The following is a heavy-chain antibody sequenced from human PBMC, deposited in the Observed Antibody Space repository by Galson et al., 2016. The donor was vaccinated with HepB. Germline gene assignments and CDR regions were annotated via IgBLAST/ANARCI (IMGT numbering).Heavy chain of an antibody. D-gene: IGHD2-21*01. CDR2: ISSVAGTT. CDR1: GFNVSSYA. CDR3: VARKVRDFILVEY. J-gene: IGHJ4*02. V-gene: IGHV3-64*05. Sequence: SLRLSCAASGFNVSSYALHWVRQAPGKGLEYFSGISSVAGTTYYVDSVRGRFTISRDNSKNTLYGQMNSLQGEDTAVYFCVARKVRDFILVEYWGQGTLVTVSS.